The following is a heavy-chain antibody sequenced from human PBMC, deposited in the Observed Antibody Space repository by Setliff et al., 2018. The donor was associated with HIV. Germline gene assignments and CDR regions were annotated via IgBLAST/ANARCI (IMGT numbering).Heavy chain of an antibody. J-gene: IGHJ6*03. D-gene: IGHD6-19*01. V-gene: IGHV1-2*06. Sequence: ASVKVSCKASGYTFTGYYMHWVRQAPGQGLEWMGRINPYSGDTNYAQKFQGRVTMTRDTSISTAYMELSRLRSDDTAVYFCARGSPAVNYYYCSMDVWGKGTTVTVSS. CDR3: ARGSPAVNYYYCSMDV. CDR2: INPYSGDT. CDR1: GYTFTGYY.